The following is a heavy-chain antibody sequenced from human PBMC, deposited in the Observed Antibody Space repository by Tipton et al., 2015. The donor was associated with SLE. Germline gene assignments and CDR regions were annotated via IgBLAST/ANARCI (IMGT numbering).Heavy chain of an antibody. CDR1: GFTFSDYY. V-gene: IGHV3-11*04. D-gene: IGHD1-26*01. CDR3: AREREYEWERLTYYYGMDV. Sequence: SLRLSCAASGFTFSDYYMSWIRQAPGKGLEWVSYISSSGSTIYYADSVKGRFTISRDNAKNSLYLQMNSLRAEDTAVYYCAREREYEWERLTYYYGMDVWGQGTTVTVSS. CDR2: ISSSGSTI. J-gene: IGHJ6*02.